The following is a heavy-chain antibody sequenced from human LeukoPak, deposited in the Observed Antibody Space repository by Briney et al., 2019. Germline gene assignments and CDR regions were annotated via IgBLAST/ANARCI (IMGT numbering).Heavy chain of an antibody. J-gene: IGHJ4*02. D-gene: IGHD4-17*01. CDR3: AKVQKTTVPDY. CDR2: ISGSGATA. V-gene: IGHV3-23*01. CDR1: GFTFSSYA. Sequence: GGSLRLSCATSGFTFSSYAMTWVRQTPGTGLEWVSGISGSGATAYYADSVKGRFTISRDNSKNTLYLQMNSLRAEDTAIYYCAKVQKTTVPDYWGQGTLVTVSS.